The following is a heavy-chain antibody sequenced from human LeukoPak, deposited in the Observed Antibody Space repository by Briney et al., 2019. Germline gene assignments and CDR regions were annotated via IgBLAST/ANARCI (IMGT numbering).Heavy chain of an antibody. CDR2: ISAYNGNT. CDR3: ASGVYGAAAGTFRAEYFQH. CDR1: GYSVTSYG. D-gene: IGHD6-13*01. V-gene: IGHV1-18*01. J-gene: IGHJ1*01. Sequence: GASVKVSCKASGYSVTSYGISWVRQAPGQGLAWVGWISAYNGNTNYAQKLQGRVTMTTDTSTSTAYMELRSLRSDDTAVYYCASGVYGAAAGTFRAEYFQHWGQGTLVTVSS.